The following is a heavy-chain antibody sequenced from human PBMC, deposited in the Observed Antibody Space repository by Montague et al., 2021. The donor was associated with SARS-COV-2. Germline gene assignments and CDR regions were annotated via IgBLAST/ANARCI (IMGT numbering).Heavy chain of an antibody. CDR1: GFTFSAYW. Sequence: SLRLSCAASGFTFSAYWMHWVRQAPGQGLEWVARIRADGTTTNYADSVKGRFTISRDNAQDTVYLHMTTLTAEDTAVYYCVRAFSNSFKWFDPWGQGTLVNVSS. J-gene: IGHJ5*02. CDR2: IRADGTTT. D-gene: IGHD6-13*01. V-gene: IGHV3-74*01. CDR3: VRAFSNSFKWFDP.